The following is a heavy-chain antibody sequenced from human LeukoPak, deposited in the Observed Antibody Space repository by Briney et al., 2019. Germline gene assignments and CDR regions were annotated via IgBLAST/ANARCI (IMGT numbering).Heavy chain of an antibody. V-gene: IGHV3-21*01. CDR3: ARPQLVGYYGSGSFDY. D-gene: IGHD3-10*01. CDR2: ISSSSSYI. CDR1: GFTFSSYS. Sequence: GGSLRLSCAASGFTFSSYSMNWVRQAPGKGLEWVSSISSSSSYIYYADSVKGRFTISRDNAKNSLYLQMNSLRAEDTAVYYCARPQLVGYYGSGSFDYWGQGTLVTVS. J-gene: IGHJ4*02.